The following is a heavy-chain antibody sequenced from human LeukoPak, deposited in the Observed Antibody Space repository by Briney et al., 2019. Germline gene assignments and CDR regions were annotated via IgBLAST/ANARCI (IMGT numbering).Heavy chain of an antibody. CDR1: GFTFSSYA. J-gene: IGHJ3*02. V-gene: IGHV3-64*01. Sequence: GGSLRLSCAASGFTFSSYAMHWVRQAPGKGLEYVSAISSNGGSTYYANSVKGRFTISRDNSKNTLYLQMGSLRAEDMAVYSCAREIPYSLGAFDIWGQGTMVTVSS. D-gene: IGHD2-21*01. CDR3: AREIPYSLGAFDI. CDR2: ISSNGGST.